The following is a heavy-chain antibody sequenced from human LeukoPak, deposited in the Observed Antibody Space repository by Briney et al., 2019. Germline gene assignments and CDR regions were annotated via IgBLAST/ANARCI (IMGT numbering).Heavy chain of an antibody. CDR3: ARKEYSSPSDY. Sequence: GAPVEVSCKASGYTFTSYNTNWGRRATGQGLGSMGWMNPKSGNTGYAQKFQGRVTITSTTSISTAYLELRSLTPEATAVYYCARKEYSSPSDYWGQGTLVTVSS. D-gene: IGHD6-13*01. V-gene: IGHV1-8*01. CDR1: GYTFTSYN. J-gene: IGHJ4*02. CDR2: MNPKSGNT.